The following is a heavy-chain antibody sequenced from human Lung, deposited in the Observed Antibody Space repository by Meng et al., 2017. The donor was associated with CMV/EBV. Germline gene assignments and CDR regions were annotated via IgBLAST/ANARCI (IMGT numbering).Heavy chain of an antibody. V-gene: IGHV3-11*01. CDR1: GFSFSGYY. D-gene: IGHD4-23*01. Sequence: GESLKISCEGSGFSFSGYYMIWIRQAPGKGLEWLAYISSSGNSIYYTDSVEGRFTISRDNARNSLYLQMNSLRVDDTSVYYCARDRGGNYYFDYWGQGTVVTVSS. CDR2: ISSSGNSI. J-gene: IGHJ4*02. CDR3: ARDRGGNYYFDY.